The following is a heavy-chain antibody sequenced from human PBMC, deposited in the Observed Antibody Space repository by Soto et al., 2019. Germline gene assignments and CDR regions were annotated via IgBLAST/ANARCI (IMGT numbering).Heavy chain of an antibody. V-gene: IGHV3-23*01. CDR2: IGGSGLST. J-gene: IGHJ4*02. Sequence: PGGSLRLSCAASGFTFSSYAMSWVRQAPGKGLEWVSAIGGSGLSTHYADSVKGRFTISRDNSKNTLYLQMNSLRVEDTAVYYCARDGEGFWGQGTLVTVSS. D-gene: IGHD2-21*01. CDR3: ARDGEGF. CDR1: GFTFSSYA.